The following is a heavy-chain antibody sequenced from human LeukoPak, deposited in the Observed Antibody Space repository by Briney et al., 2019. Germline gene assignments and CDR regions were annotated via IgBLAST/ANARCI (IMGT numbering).Heavy chain of an antibody. CDR2: IKEDGSEK. D-gene: IGHD2-8*01. J-gene: IGHJ4*02. CDR1: GFTFSTYW. CDR3: ARMLKIDY. V-gene: IGHV3-7*04. Sequence: GGSLRLSCAASGFTFSTYWMSWVRQAPGKGLEWVANIKEDGSEKHYVDSVKGRFTISRDNAKSSLYLQMNSLRAEDTAVYYCARMLKIDYWGQGTLVTVSS.